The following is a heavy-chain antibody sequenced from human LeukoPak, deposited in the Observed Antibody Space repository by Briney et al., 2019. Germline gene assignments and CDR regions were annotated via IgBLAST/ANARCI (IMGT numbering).Heavy chain of an antibody. CDR2: ISGSGGST. CDR1: GFTFSSYA. CDR3: AKAIYSGSYYGLYFQH. Sequence: GGSLRLSCAASGFTFSSYAMSWVRQAPGKGLEWVSAISGSGGSTYYADSVKGRFTISRDNSKNTLYLQMNSLRAEDTAVYYCAKAIYSGSYYGLYFQHWGQGTLVTVSS. J-gene: IGHJ1*01. V-gene: IGHV3-23*01. D-gene: IGHD1-26*01.